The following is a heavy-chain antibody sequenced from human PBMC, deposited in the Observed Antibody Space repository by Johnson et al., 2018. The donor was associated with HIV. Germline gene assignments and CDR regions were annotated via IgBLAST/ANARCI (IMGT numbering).Heavy chain of an antibody. D-gene: IGHD1-26*01. Sequence: EQLVESGGGVVQPGRSLRLSCAASGFTFSSYGMSWIRQAPGKGLEWVSYISRSGSTIYYADSVKGRFTISRDNSKNTLYLQINSLRAEDTAVYYCARVATHAFDIWGQGTMVTVSS. CDR2: ISRSGSTI. J-gene: IGHJ3*02. V-gene: IGHV3-48*01. CDR3: ARVATHAFDI. CDR1: GFTFSSYG.